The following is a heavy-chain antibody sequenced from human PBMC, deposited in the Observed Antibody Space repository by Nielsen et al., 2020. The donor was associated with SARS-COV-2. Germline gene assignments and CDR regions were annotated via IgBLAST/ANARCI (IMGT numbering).Heavy chain of an antibody. CDR2: INHSGST. D-gene: IGHD3-22*01. J-gene: IGHJ6*02. V-gene: IGHV4-34*01. Sequence: RQAPGKGLEWIGEINHSGSTNYNPSLKSRVTISVDTSKNQFSLKLSSVTAADTAVYYCARAEWLLPYYYYYGMDVWGQGTTVTVSS. CDR3: ARAEWLLPYYYYYGMDV.